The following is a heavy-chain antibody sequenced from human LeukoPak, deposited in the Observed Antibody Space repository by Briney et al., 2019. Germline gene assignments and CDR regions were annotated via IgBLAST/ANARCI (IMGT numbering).Heavy chain of an antibody. V-gene: IGHV3-30*18. CDR3: AKVGLGATLGY. CDR2: ISYDGSNK. CDR1: GFTFSSYG. Sequence: GGSLRLSCAASGFTFSSYGMHWVRQAPGKGLEWVAVISYDGSNKYYADSVKGRFTISRDNSKNTLYLQMNSLRAEDTAVYYCAKVGLGATLGYWGQGTLVTVSS. D-gene: IGHD1-26*01. J-gene: IGHJ4*02.